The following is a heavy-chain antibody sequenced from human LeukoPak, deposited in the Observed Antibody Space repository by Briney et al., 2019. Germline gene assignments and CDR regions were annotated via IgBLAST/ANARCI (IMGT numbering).Heavy chain of an antibody. V-gene: IGHV3-20*04. D-gene: IGHD2-15*01. CDR3: ARSRSMGCSGGSCYFDY. CDR2: INWNGGST. Sequence: PGGSLRPSCAASGFTFDDYGMSWVRQAPGKGLEWVSGINWNGGSTGYADSVKGRFTISRDNAKNSLYLQMNSLRAEDTALYYCARSRSMGCSGGSCYFDYWGQGTLVTVSS. CDR1: GFTFDDYG. J-gene: IGHJ4*02.